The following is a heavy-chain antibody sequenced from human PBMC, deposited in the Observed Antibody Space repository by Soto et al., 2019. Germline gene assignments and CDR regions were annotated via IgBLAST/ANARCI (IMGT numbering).Heavy chain of an antibody. D-gene: IGHD3-22*01. J-gene: IGHJ4*02. CDR2: ISYDGSNN. CDR1: GFTFSTYA. Sequence: QVQLVESGGGVVQPGTSLRLSCAASGFTFSTYALHWVRQAPGKGLEWVAVISYDGSNNYYADVLKGRTTISRDNSQNTLYLQMNSLRAEDTAVYYCARDVRIWYDSSGSVYWGQGTLVTVSS. V-gene: IGHV3-30-3*01. CDR3: ARDVRIWYDSSGSVY.